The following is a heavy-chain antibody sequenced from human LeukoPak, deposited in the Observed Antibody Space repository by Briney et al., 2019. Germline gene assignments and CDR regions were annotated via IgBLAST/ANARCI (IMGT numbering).Heavy chain of an antibody. CDR2: ISSNGGST. J-gene: IGHJ5*02. CDR1: GFTFSSYA. V-gene: IGHV3-64*01. CDR3: ARDTSSSGWYVGWFDP. Sequence: PGGSLRLSCAASGFTFSSYAMHWVRQAPGKGLEYVSAISSNGGSTYCANSVKGRFTISRDNSKSTLYLQMGSLRAEDMAVYYCARDTSSSGWYVGWFDPWGQGTLVTVSS. D-gene: IGHD6-19*01.